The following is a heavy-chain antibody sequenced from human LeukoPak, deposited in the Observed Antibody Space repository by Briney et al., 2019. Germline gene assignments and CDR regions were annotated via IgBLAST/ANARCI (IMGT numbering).Heavy chain of an antibody. J-gene: IGHJ6*04. CDR3: ARGFYYGLDV. CDR2: ISSSGSTI. Sequence: PGGSLRLSCAASGFTFSSYEMTWVRQAPGKGLEWISYISSSGSTIYYADSVKGRFTISRDNAKNSLYLQMNSLRAEDTAVYYCARGFYYGLDVWGKGTTVTISS. CDR1: GFTFSSYE. V-gene: IGHV3-48*03.